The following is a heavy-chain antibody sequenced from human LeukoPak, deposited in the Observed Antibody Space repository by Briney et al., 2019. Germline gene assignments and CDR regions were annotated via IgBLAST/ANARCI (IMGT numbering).Heavy chain of an antibody. CDR3: ARLSYRLGALFDY. J-gene: IGHJ4*02. Sequence: GGSLRLSCAASGFTFSSYEMNWVRQAPGKGLEWVSHISSSGSSIYYADSVKGRFTISRDNAKNSLFLQMNSLRAEDTALYYCARLSYRLGALFDYWGQGTLVTVSS. V-gene: IGHV3-48*03. CDR2: ISSSGSSI. CDR1: GFTFSSYE. D-gene: IGHD3-16*01.